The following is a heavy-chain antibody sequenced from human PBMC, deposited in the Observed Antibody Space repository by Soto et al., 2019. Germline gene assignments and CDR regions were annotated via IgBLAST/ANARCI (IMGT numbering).Heavy chain of an antibody. CDR3: ARSDETYYDFWSGYYSHYYYGMDV. D-gene: IGHD3-3*01. Sequence: ASVKVSCKASGYTFTSYAMHWLRQAPGQRLEWMGWINAGNGNTKYSQKFQGRATITRDTSASTAYMELSSLRSEDTAVYYCARSDETYYDFWSGYYSHYYYGMDVWGQGTTVTVSS. J-gene: IGHJ6*02. V-gene: IGHV1-3*01. CDR1: GYTFTSYA. CDR2: INAGNGNT.